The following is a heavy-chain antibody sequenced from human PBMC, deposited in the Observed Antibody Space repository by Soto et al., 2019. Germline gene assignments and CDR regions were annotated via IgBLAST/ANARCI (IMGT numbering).Heavy chain of an antibody. J-gene: IGHJ6*03. Sequence: SETLSLTCAVYGGSFSGYYWSWIRQPPGKGLEWIGEINHSGSTNYNPSLKSRVTISVDTSKNQFSLKLSSLTAADTAVYYCARAKGNYAFLGYYYYYMDVWGKGTTVTVSS. V-gene: IGHV4-34*01. CDR1: GGSFSGYY. CDR3: ARAKGNYAFLGYYYYYMDV. D-gene: IGHD4-4*01. CDR2: INHSGST.